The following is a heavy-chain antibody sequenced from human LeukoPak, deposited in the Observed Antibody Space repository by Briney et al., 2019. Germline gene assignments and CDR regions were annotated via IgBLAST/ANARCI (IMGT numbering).Heavy chain of an antibody. V-gene: IGHV4-59*01. D-gene: IGHD1-1*01. CDR3: ARERNGNDFDY. Sequence: SETLSLTCSVSGGSISSYYWSWIRQPPGKGLEWIGYIYYSGSINYNPSLKSRVTISVDTSKNQFSLKLSSVTAADTAVYYCARERNGNDFDYWGQGTLVTVSS. J-gene: IGHJ4*02. CDR2: IYYSGSI. CDR1: GGSISSYY.